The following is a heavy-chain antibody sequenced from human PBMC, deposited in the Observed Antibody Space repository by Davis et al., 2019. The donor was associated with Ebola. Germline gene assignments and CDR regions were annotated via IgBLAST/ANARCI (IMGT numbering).Heavy chain of an antibody. J-gene: IGHJ6*02. CDR1: GFTFSSYW. CDR3: ARDQGPYYGMDV. CDR2: IKQDGSEK. Sequence: GESLKISYAASGFTFSSYWMSWVRQAPGKGLEWVANIKQDGSEKYYVDSVKGRFTISRDNAKNSLYLQMNSLRAEDTAVYYCARDQGPYYGMDVWGQGTTVTVSS. V-gene: IGHV3-7*03.